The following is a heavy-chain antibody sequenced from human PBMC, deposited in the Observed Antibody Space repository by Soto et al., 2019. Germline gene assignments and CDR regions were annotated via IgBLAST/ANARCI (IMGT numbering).Heavy chain of an antibody. CDR1: RGSFSGYY. V-gene: IGHV4-34*01. CDR3: ARVNPLVYVSVARGWFPGPHWFDT. CDR2: MNHSGST. Sequence: PYETLSLTCAVYRGSFSGYYSSWSRQPPGKVLEWMGGMNHSGSTNYNPSVKSLVTISVDTAKNQFSLNLSCVTGADTAVDYCARVNPLVYVSVARGWFPGPHWFDTWGRGTLVTVSS. D-gene: IGHD6-19*01. J-gene: IGHJ5*02.